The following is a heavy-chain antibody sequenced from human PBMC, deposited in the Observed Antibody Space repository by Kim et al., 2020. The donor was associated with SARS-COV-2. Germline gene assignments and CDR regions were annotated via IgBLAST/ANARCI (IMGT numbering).Heavy chain of an antibody. D-gene: IGHD1-26*01. CDR1: GFTFTKYS. CDR3: ATDGVGAVPGAVFDI. J-gene: IGHJ3*02. CDR2: ISNDGDTE. Sequence: GGSLRLSCAASGFTFTKYSMNWVRQVPGKGLEWLAFISNDGDTEFYADSVKGRFTISRDVGKNSVFLQMTSLRDEDTALYYCATDGVGAVPGAVFDIWG. V-gene: IGHV3-48*02.